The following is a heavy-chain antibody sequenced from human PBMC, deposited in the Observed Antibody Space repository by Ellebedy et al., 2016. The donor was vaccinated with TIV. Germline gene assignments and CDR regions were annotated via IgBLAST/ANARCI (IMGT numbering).Heavy chain of an antibody. J-gene: IGHJ6*02. V-gene: IGHV3-23*01. CDR2: VSASGRAT. D-gene: IGHD3-10*01. CDR1: GFTFSNYA. Sequence: GESLKISCAGPGFTFSNYAMTWVRQAPGKGLEWVSVVSASGRATFYANSVKGRFTISRDNSKDTLDLQMNSLRIEDAAVYYCAKNQGSGSPYYYALDVWGQGTTVTVSS. CDR3: AKNQGSGSPYYYALDV.